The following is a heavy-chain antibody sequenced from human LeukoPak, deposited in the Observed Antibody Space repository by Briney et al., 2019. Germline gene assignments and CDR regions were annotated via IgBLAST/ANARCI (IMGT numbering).Heavy chain of an antibody. CDR3: ANSAGDILTGYQKVDAFDI. Sequence: GGSLRLSCAASGFSFSNYWMHWVRQAPGKGLEWVSAISGSGGSTYYADSVKGRFTISRDNSKNTLYLQMNSLRAEDTAVYYCANSAGDILTGYQKVDAFDIWGQGTMVTVSS. CDR2: ISGSGGST. V-gene: IGHV3-23*01. CDR1: GFSFSNYW. D-gene: IGHD3-9*01. J-gene: IGHJ3*02.